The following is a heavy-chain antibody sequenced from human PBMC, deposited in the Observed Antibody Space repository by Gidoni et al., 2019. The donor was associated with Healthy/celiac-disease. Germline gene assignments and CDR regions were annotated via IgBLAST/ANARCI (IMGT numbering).Heavy chain of an antibody. CDR1: GFTFSSYG. CDR2: ISYDGSNK. Sequence: QVQLVESGGGGVQPGRSLRLYCAASGFTFSSYGMHWVRQAPGKGLEWVAVISYDGSNKYYADSVKGRFTISRDNSKNTLYLQMNSLRAEDTAVYYCAKDPSSIAVAGYFQHWGQGTLVTVSS. J-gene: IGHJ1*01. CDR3: AKDPSSIAVAGYFQH. V-gene: IGHV3-30*18. D-gene: IGHD6-19*01.